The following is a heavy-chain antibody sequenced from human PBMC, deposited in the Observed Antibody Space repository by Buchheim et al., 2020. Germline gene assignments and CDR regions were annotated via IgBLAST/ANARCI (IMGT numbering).Heavy chain of an antibody. CDR1: GFTFSSYG. Sequence: QVQLVESGGGVVQPGRSLRLSCAASGFTFSSYGMHWVRQAPGKGLEWVAVIWYDGSNKYYADSVKGRFTISRDNSKNTLYLQMNSLRAEDTAVYYCARDYDILTGYSSIQSYYFDYWGQGTL. CDR3: ARDYDILTGYSSIQSYYFDY. V-gene: IGHV3-33*01. J-gene: IGHJ4*02. CDR2: IWYDGSNK. D-gene: IGHD3-9*01.